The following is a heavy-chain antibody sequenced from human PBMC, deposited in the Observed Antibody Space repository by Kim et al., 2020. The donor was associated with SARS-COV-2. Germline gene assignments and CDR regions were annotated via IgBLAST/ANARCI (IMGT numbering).Heavy chain of an antibody. CDR1: GGSFSGYY. CDR2: INHSGST. J-gene: IGHJ5*02. Sequence: SETLSLTCAVYGGSFSGYYWSWIRQPPGKGLEWIGEINHSGSTNYNPSLKSRVTISVDTSKNQFSLKLSSVTAADTAVYYCAREGYLYGSGSYTRWFDPWGQGTLVTVSS. V-gene: IGHV4-34*01. D-gene: IGHD3-10*01. CDR3: AREGYLYGSGSYTRWFDP.